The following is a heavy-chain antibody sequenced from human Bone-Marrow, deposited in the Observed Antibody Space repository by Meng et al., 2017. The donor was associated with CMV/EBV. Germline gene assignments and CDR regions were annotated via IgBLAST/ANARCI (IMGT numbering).Heavy chain of an antibody. CDR1: GGSISSYY. V-gene: IGHV4-59*01. J-gene: IGHJ3*02. Sequence: SETLSLTCTVSGGSISSYYWSWIRQPPGKGLEWIGYIYYSGSTNYNPSLKSRVTISVDTSKNQFSLKLSSVTAADTAVYYCARERIPAALNAFDIWGQGTMVTFSS. D-gene: IGHD2-2*01. CDR3: ARERIPAALNAFDI. CDR2: IYYSGST.